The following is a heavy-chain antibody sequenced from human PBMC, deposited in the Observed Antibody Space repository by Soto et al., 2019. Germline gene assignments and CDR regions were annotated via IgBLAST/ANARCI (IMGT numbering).Heavy chain of an antibody. V-gene: IGHV1-18*04. CDR3: ARDFPLYCSSTSCSDAFDI. CDR1: GYTFTSYG. Sequence: ASVTVSCKASGYTFTSYGISWVRQAPGQGLEWMGWISAYNGNTNYAQKLQGRVTMTTDTSTSTAYMELRSLRSDDTAVYYCARDFPLYCSSTSCSDAFDIWGQGTMVTVSS. D-gene: IGHD2-2*01. J-gene: IGHJ3*02. CDR2: ISAYNGNT.